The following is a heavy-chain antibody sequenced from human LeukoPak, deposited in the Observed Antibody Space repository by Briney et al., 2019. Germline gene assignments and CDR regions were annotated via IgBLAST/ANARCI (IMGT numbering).Heavy chain of an antibody. CDR1: GFTFSIHA. Sequence: PGGSLRLSCAASGFTFSIHAMSWVRQAPGKGLEWVSSISSSSSYIYYADSVKGRFTISRDNAKNSLYLQMNSLRAEDTAVYYCASGSGSRDDAFDIWGQGTMVTVSS. J-gene: IGHJ3*02. D-gene: IGHD1-26*01. V-gene: IGHV3-21*01. CDR2: ISSSSSYI. CDR3: ASGSGSRDDAFDI.